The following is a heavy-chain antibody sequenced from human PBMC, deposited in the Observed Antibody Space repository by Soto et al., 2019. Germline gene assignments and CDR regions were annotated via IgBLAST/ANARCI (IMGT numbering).Heavy chain of an antibody. CDR1: VFSHSTSGMC. Sequence: SGPTLGNPTQTLRLTCTFCVFSHSTSGMCVSWIRQPPGKALEWLALIDWDDDKYYSTSLKTRLTISKDTSKNQVVLTMTNMDPVDTATYYCARIRDLGANSSSRIYYYYGMDVWGQGTTVTVSS. J-gene: IGHJ6*02. CDR2: IDWDDDK. V-gene: IGHV2-70*01. D-gene: IGHD6-6*01. CDR3: ARIRDLGANSSSRIYYYYGMDV.